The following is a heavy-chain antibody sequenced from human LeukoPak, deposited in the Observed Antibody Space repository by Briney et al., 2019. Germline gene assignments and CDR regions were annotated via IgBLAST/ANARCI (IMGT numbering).Heavy chain of an antibody. D-gene: IGHD5-24*01. CDR1: GFTFSNA. CDR3: ARARFGYNRGPFDY. Sequence: GGSLRLSCAASGFTFSNAMHWVRQAPGKGLEWVTFISYDGSNKHYADSVQGRFTISRDNSKNTLYLQMNSLRPEDTAVYHCARARFGYNRGPFDYWGQGILVTVSS. V-gene: IGHV3-30-3*01. J-gene: IGHJ4*02. CDR2: ISYDGSNK.